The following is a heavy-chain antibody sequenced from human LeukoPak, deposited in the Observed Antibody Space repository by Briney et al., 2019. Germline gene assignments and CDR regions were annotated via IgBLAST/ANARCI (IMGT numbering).Heavy chain of an antibody. CDR1: GGSFSGYY. D-gene: IGHD3-22*01. CDR2: INHSGST. J-gene: IGHJ4*02. V-gene: IGHV4-34*01. CDR3: ARGEDYYDSSGSTHFDY. Sequence: SETLSLTCAVYGGSFSGYYWSWIRQPPGKGLEWIGEINHSGSTNYNPSLKSRVTISVDTSKNQFSLKLSSVTAADTAVYYCARGEDYYDSSGSTHFDYWGQGTLVTVSS.